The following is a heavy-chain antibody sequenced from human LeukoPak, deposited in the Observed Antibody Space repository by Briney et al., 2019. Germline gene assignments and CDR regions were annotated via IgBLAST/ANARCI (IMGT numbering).Heavy chain of an antibody. V-gene: IGHV4-39*01. CDR3: ARTAGIAVAGSRQYFDY. CDR1: GGLVSSSSYY. CDR2: FYYSEST. J-gene: IGHJ4*02. D-gene: IGHD6-19*01. Sequence: PSETLSLTCTVSGGLVSSSSYYWGWIRQPPGKGLEWLGSFYYSESTYYNPSLKSRVTISVDTSKNQFTLKLSSVTAADTAVYYCARTAGIAVAGSRQYFDYWGQGTLVTVSS.